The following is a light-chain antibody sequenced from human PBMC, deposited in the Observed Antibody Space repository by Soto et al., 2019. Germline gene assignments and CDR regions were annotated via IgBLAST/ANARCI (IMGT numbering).Light chain of an antibody. Sequence: EIGLTQSPATLSLSTGERATLSCRASQSVSSYLAWYQQKPGQAPRLLIYDASNRATGIPARFSGSGSGTDFTLTISSLEPEDFAVYYCQQRSNWPPLFGGGTKVEIK. CDR1: QSVSSY. J-gene: IGKJ4*01. CDR3: QQRSNWPPL. CDR2: DAS. V-gene: IGKV3-11*01.